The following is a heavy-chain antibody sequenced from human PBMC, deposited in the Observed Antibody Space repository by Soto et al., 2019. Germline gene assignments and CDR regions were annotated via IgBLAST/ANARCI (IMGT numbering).Heavy chain of an antibody. CDR2: LFHPGSG. D-gene: IGHD1-26*01. Sequence: QVQLQESGPGLVKPSGTLSLTCAVSGGSISSSNLWTWVRQPPGKGLEWIGELFHPGSGNHNPSLNSPVTISVDKSKNQFSLKLNSVTAADTAVYYCASVPWEVGATHFDYWGQGTLVTVSS. CDR1: GGSISSSNL. J-gene: IGHJ4*02. V-gene: IGHV4-4*02. CDR3: ASVPWEVGATHFDY.